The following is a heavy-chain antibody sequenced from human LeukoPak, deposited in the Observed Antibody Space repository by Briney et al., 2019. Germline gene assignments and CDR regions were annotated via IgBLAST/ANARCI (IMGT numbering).Heavy chain of an antibody. CDR2: IQNSAIYRAKI. V-gene: IGHV4-59*08. Sequence: SETLSLTCAVSGGSISSYYWTWIRQPPGKGLEWVGYIQNSAIYRAKIKSSPSLQSRVSLSIDTSKSQVSLTVNSVTAADTAVYYCARLSSTLYYSMDVWGPGTAVTVSS. D-gene: IGHD6-6*01. CDR3: ARLSSTLYYSMDV. CDR1: GGSISSYY. J-gene: IGHJ6*02.